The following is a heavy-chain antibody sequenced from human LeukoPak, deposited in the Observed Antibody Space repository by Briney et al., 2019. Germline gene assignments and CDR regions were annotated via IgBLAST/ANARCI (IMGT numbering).Heavy chain of an antibody. D-gene: IGHD2-15*01. CDR2: IYPRGST. Sequence: SETLSLTCTVSGGSISSYYWSWIRQPAGKGLEWLGRIYPRGSTNYNPSLKNLATISVDKSKHQFFLKLRSVTAADTAVYYCATRYCSGGIRYLADYYYMDVWGKGTTVTVSS. CDR3: ATRYCSGGIRYLADYYYMDV. J-gene: IGHJ6*03. V-gene: IGHV4-4*07. CDR1: GGSISSYY.